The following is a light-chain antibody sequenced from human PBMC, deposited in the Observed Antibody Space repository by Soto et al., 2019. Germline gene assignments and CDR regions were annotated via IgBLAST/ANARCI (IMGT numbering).Light chain of an antibody. Sequence: VLTQPASVSGSTGQSITISCIRTSSDVGAFNYVSWYQHHPGKAPKLIIYDVTDRPSGVSNRFSASKSGNTASLTISGLQAEDEADYYCSSYTTRNTEAFGTGTKVTVL. CDR1: SSDVGAFNY. CDR3: SSYTTRNTEA. CDR2: DVT. J-gene: IGLJ1*01. V-gene: IGLV2-14*03.